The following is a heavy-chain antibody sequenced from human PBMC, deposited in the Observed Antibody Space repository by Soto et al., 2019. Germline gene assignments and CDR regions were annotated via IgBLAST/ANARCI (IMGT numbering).Heavy chain of an antibody. CDR1: VFTVGSNY. Sequence: GVVSLCYAASVFTVGSNYMSWVGKTPGEGLEWVSVIYSCGSTYYADSVKGRFTISRDNSKNTLYLQMNSLRAEDTAVYYCARSYCSSTSCYSYYYYSYGMDVWGQGTTVTLSS. CDR2: IYSCGST. D-gene: IGHD2-2*01. CDR3: ARSYCSSTSCYSYYYYSYGMDV. V-gene: IGHV3-53*01. J-gene: IGHJ6*02.